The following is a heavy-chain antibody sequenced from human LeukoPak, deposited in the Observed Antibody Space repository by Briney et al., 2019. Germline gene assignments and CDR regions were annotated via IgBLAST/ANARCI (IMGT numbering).Heavy chain of an antibody. CDR1: GFTFSSYA. V-gene: IGHV3-23*01. J-gene: IGHJ4*02. Sequence: GGSLRLSCAASGFTFSSYAMSWVRQAPGKGLEWVSAISGSGGSTYYADSVKGRFTISRDNSKNTLYLQTNSLRAEDTAVYYCAKGEYSSGWYLADYWGQGTLVTVSS. CDR3: AKGEYSSGWYLADY. D-gene: IGHD6-19*01. CDR2: ISGSGGST.